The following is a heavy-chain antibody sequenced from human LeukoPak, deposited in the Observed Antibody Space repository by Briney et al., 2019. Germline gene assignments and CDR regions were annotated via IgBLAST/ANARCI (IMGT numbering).Heavy chain of an antibody. Sequence: PGGSLRLSCAASGFTFSSYSMNWVRQAPGKGLEWVSSISSSSSYIYYADSVKGRFTISRDNAKNSLYLQMNSLRAEDTAVYYCARDRIAAADDDAFDIWGQGTMVTVSS. CDR1: GFTFSSYS. D-gene: IGHD6-13*01. J-gene: IGHJ3*02. CDR2: ISSSSSYI. V-gene: IGHV3-21*01. CDR3: ARDRIAAADDDAFDI.